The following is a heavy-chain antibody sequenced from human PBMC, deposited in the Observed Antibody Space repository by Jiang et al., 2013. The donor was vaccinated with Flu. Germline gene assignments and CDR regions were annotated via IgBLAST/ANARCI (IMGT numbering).Heavy chain of an antibody. J-gene: IGHJ6*04. D-gene: IGHD5-18*01. CDR1: GDTFSNSV. V-gene: IGHV1-69*01. CDR2: VIPIYGTA. Sequence: QLVESGAEVKKPGSSVKVSCKASGDTFSNSVIAWVRQAPGQGLEWMGGVIPIYGTANYAEKLQGRVTITADASTNTGYMELRSLRSEDTAVYYCARGNNYGMGYYYYAMDIWATGQRSPSPQ. CDR3: ARGNNYGMGYYYYAMDI.